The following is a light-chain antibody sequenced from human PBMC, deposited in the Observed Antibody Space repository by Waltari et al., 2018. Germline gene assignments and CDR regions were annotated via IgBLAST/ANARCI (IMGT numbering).Light chain of an antibody. V-gene: IGKV1-12*01. CDR1: QGISSW. Sequence: DIQMTHSPSSVSASVGARVTITCRASQGISSWLVWYQQKPGKAPKLLIYGASSLQSGVPSRFNGSGSGTDFTLTISSLQPEDFATYYCQQANSFPPFTFGPGTKVDIK. CDR2: GAS. CDR3: QQANSFPPFT. J-gene: IGKJ3*01.